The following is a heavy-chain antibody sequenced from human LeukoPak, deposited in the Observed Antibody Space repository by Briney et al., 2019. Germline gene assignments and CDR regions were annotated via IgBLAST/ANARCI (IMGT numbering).Heavy chain of an antibody. Sequence: GESLKISCKGSGYSFTSYWIGWVRQMPGKGLEWMGIIYPGDSDTKYSPSFRGQVTISADKSIRTAYLQWSSLKASDTAMYYCATGYYSHYFDYCGQGTLVTVSS. CDR3: ATGYYSHYFDY. J-gene: IGHJ4*02. V-gene: IGHV5-51*01. CDR2: IYPGDSDT. D-gene: IGHD3-22*01. CDR1: GYSFTSYW.